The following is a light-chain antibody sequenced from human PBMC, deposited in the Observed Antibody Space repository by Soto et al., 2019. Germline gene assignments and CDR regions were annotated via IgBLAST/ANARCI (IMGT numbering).Light chain of an antibody. V-gene: IGKV3-20*01. CDR2: DAS. CDR3: QQYGTRPWT. CDR1: QSVSGSY. Sequence: EIVLTQSPGTLSLSPGERATLSCRARQSVSGSYLAWYQQKPGQSPRLLIHDASSRATGIPDRCSGSGSGTDFTLTISRLEPEDFAVYYCQQYGTRPWTFGQGTKVESK. J-gene: IGKJ1*01.